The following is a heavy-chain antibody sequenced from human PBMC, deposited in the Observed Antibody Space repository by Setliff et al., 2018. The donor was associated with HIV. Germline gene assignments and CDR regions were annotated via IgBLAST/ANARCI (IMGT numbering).Heavy chain of an antibody. CDR3: AKNPKYISGWFQYYFDY. D-gene: IGHD6-19*01. CDR2: ITQDGSDK. CDR1: GFTFSNYA. Sequence: GGSLRLSCAASGFTFSNYAMTWVRQAPGKGLEWVAKITQDGSDKHYVDSVKGRFTISRDNAENSVHLQMNSLRAEDTAVYYCAKNPKYISGWFQYYFDYWGQGALVTVSS. V-gene: IGHV3-7*03. J-gene: IGHJ4*02.